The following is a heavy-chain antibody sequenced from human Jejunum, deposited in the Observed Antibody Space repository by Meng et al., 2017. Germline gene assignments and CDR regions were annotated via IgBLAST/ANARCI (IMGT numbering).Heavy chain of an antibody. J-gene: IGHJ4*02. V-gene: IGHV4-30-4*01. CDR2: IHYIGSA. CDR1: GGSISSDDYY. Sequence: QVQLQESGPGLVKPSQTLSLTCTVSGGSISSDDYYWSWLRQPPGKGLEWIGYIHYIGSAFYHPALKSRATVSVDTSKNQFSMRLTSVTATDTSVYYCARLANSSPDYWGRGTLVTVSS. CDR3: ARLANSSPDY. D-gene: IGHD6-13*01.